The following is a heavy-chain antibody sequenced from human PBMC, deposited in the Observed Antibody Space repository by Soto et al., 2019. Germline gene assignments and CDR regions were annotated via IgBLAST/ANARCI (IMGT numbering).Heavy chain of an antibody. CDR2: MNPKSGDT. Sequence: QVQLVQSGAEVKMPGASVKVSCKASGYTFTDYGINWVRQATGQGLEWMGWMNPKSGDTVYAQKFQGRVSMTRATSMRTAYMALTSLQSEETAVYYCARGGYSIAGDTLYWGQGSLVSVSS. CDR3: ARGGYSIAGDTLY. V-gene: IGHV1-8*01. D-gene: IGHD1-26*01. J-gene: IGHJ4*02. CDR1: GYTFTDYG.